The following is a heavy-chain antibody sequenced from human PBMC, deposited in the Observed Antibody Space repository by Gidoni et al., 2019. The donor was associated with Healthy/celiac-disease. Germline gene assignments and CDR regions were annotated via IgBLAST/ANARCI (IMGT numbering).Heavy chain of an antibody. CDR3: ARVVGGGGKYYYYGMDV. Sequence: QVHLQQWCAGLLQPSETLSLTCAVYAGSFSGYYWSWIRQPPGKGLEWIGEINHSGSTNYNTCSKSRVTISVDTSKNQFSLKRSSVTAADTAVYYSARVVGGGGKYYYYGMDVWGQGTTVTVSS. D-gene: IGHD2-15*01. CDR2: INHSGST. V-gene: IGHV4-34*01. J-gene: IGHJ6*02. CDR1: AGSFSGYY.